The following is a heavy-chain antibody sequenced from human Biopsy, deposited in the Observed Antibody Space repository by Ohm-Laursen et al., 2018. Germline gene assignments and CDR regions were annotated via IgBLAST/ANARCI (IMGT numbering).Heavy chain of an antibody. CDR1: GGTYSGYY. V-gene: IGHV4-59*01. CDR2: IYYSGIA. J-gene: IGHJ5*02. CDR3: ARGGFGLDGYNSP. D-gene: IGHD5-24*01. Sequence: GTLSLTCAVYGGTYSGYYWSWIRQPPGKGLEWIGYIYYSGIAANYNPSLKGRVTISVDTSKHQFSLRLTSATSADTAVYYCARGGFGLDGYNSPWGRGTLVIVSP.